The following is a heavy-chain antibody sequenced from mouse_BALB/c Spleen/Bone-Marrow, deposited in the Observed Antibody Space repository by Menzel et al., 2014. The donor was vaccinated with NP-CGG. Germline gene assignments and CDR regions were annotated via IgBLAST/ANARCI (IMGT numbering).Heavy chain of an antibody. Sequence: VKLVESGPGLVAPSQSLSITCTVSGFSLTSYGVHWARQPPGKGLEWLGVIWSGGSTNYNSALMSRLSISKDNSKSQVFLKMNSLQTDDTAMYYCARVGNYDYAMDYWGQGTSVTVSS. J-gene: IGHJ4*01. D-gene: IGHD2-1*01. CDR2: IWSGGST. CDR1: GFSLTSYG. V-gene: IGHV2-9*02. CDR3: ARVGNYDYAMDY.